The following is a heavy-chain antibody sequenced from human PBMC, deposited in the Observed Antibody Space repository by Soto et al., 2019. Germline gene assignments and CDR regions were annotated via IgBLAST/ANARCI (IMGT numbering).Heavy chain of an antibody. V-gene: IGHV4-38-2*01. J-gene: IGHJ4*02. D-gene: IGHD1-20*01. CDR2: IYHSGST. Sequence: SETLSLTCAVSGYSISSGYYWGWIRQPPGKGLEWIGSIYHSGSTYYNPSLKSRVTISVDTSKNQFSLKLSSVTAADTAVYYCARGGPITTWYFDYWGQGTLVTVSS. CDR3: ARGGPITTWYFDY. CDR1: GYSISSGYY.